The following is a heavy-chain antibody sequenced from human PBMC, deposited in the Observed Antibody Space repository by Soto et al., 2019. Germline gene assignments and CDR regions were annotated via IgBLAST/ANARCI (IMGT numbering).Heavy chain of an antibody. D-gene: IGHD1-26*01. CDR2: ITYDGSNK. CDR3: ARDREREKVGYYGVDG. V-gene: IGHV3-30*03. CDR1: ECRFGHYG. Sequence: PGVPLRLRNGAAECRFGHYGVRWVRKAPGKGLEWVAVITYDGSNKYYGESVTGRFTISRDNSKNTLYLQMNSLRPDDTALYFCARDREREKVGYYGVDGWGQGTTVT. J-gene: IGHJ6*02.